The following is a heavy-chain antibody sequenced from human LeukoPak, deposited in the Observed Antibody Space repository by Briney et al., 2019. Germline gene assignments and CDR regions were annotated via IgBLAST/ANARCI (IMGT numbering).Heavy chain of an antibody. V-gene: IGHV1-18*04. CDR1: GYTFTGYY. J-gene: IGHJ5*02. Sequence: ASVKVSCKASGYTFTGYYMHWVRQAPGQGLEWIGWISAYNGNTNYAQKLQGRVTMTTDTSTSTAYMELRSLRSDDTAVYYCARDPSRENWNPNWFDPWGQGTLVTVSS. CDR2: ISAYNGNT. D-gene: IGHD1-1*01. CDR3: ARDPSRENWNPNWFDP.